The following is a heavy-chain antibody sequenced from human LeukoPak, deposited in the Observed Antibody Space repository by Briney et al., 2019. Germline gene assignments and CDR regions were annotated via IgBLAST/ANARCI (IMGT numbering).Heavy chain of an antibody. Sequence: ASVKVSCKASGYTFTGYYMHWVRQAPGQGLEWMGWINPNSGGTNYAQKFQGRVTMTRDTSISTAYMGLSRLRSDDTAVYYCARDGSIVVVPAAISWFDPWGQGTLVTVSS. CDR3: ARDGSIVVVPAAISWFDP. CDR1: GYTFTGYY. V-gene: IGHV1-2*02. J-gene: IGHJ5*02. D-gene: IGHD2-2*02. CDR2: INPNSGGT.